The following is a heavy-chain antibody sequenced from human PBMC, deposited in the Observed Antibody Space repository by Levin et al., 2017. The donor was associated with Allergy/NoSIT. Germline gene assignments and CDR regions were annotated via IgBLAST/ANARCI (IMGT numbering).Heavy chain of an antibody. CDR1: AFTFSDYS. Sequence: GGSLRLSCAASAFTFSDYSMNWVRQAPGKGLEWVSFISASSGTIFYSDSVKGRFTISRDNAQHTVYLQMNSLRAEDTALYYCARDNTHFYGMDVWGQGTTVTVSS. D-gene: IGHD2-2*02. J-gene: IGHJ6*02. CDR3: ARDNTHFYGMDV. V-gene: IGHV3-48*01. CDR2: ISASSGTI.